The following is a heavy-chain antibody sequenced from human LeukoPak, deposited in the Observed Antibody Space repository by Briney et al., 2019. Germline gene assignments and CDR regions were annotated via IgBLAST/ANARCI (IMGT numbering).Heavy chain of an antibody. D-gene: IGHD2-2*01. CDR2: ISSSSYI. J-gene: IGHJ6*03. V-gene: IGHV3-21*01. CDR1: GFTFSSYS. CDR3: ARDGGYCSSTSCLGYYYYMDV. Sequence: GGSLRLSCAASGFTFSSYSMSWVRQAPGKGLEWVSSISSSSYIYYADSVKGRFTISRDNAKNSLYLQMNSLRAEDTAVYYCARDGGYCSSTSCLGYYYYMDVWGKGTTVTVSS.